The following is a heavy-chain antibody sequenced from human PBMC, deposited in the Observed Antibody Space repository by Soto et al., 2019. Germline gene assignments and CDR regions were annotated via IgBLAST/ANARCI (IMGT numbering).Heavy chain of an antibody. Sequence: QVQLVESGGGVVQPGRSLRLSCAASGFTFSSYAMHWVRQAPGKGLEWVAVISYDGSNKYYADSVKGRFTISRDNSKNTLYLQMNSLRAEDTAVYYCASISITMIGPPRGGRAWFDPWGQGTLVTVSS. V-gene: IGHV3-30-3*01. CDR1: GFTFSSYA. CDR2: ISYDGSNK. CDR3: ASISITMIGPPRGGRAWFDP. D-gene: IGHD3-22*01. J-gene: IGHJ5*02.